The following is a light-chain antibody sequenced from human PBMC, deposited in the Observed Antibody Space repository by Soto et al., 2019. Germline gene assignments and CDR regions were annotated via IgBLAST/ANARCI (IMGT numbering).Light chain of an antibody. Sequence: DIQLTQSPSFLSASVGYRVTITCRASQGISNYLTWYQQKPGKAPNLLIYVASTLQSGVPSRFSGSVSGTRLTTTIISLQPEDLATYYCQKLFRFPPNLGQGTRLQIK. CDR2: VAS. V-gene: IGKV1-9*01. J-gene: IGKJ5*01. CDR1: QGISNY. CDR3: QKLFRFPPN.